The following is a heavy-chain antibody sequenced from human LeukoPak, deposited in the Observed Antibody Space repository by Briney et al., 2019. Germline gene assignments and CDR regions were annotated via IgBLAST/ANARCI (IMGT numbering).Heavy chain of an antibody. J-gene: IGHJ4*02. V-gene: IGHV1-46*03. CDR2: INRSGGST. D-gene: IGHD2-2*01. CDR1: GYTFTSYY. CDR3: AREECSSTSCPQTIDY. Sequence: ASVKVSCKASGYTFTSYYMHWVRQAPGQGLEWMGIINRSGGSTSYAQKFQGRVTMTRDTSTSTVYMELSSLRSEDTAVYYCAREECSSTSCPQTIDYWGQGTLVTVSS.